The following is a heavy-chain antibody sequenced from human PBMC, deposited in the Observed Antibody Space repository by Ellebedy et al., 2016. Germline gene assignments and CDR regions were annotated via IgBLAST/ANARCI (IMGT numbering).Heavy chain of an antibody. D-gene: IGHD3-16*01. V-gene: IGHV1-2*04. J-gene: IGHJ4*02. Sequence: ASVKVSCKASGYTFTGYYMHWVRQAPGQGLEWMGWINPNSGGTNYAQKFQGWVTMTRDTSISTAYMELSRLKSDDTAFYYCARGMKLGIVWYYFDDWGQGTLVTVSS. CDR1: GYTFTGYY. CDR2: INPNSGGT. CDR3: ARGMKLGIVWYYFDD.